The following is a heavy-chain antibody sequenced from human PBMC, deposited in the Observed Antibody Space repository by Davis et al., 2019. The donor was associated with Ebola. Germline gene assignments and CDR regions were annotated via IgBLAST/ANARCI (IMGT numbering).Heavy chain of an antibody. Sequence: PGGSLRLSCAASGFTFSTYAMNWVRQAPGKGLEWVSYISSSSSYTNYADSVKGRFTISRDNAKNSLYLQMNSLRAEDTAVYYCARLGLGLDYWGQGTLVTVSS. D-gene: IGHD3-16*01. V-gene: IGHV3-21*05. CDR3: ARLGLGLDY. CDR1: GFTFSTYA. J-gene: IGHJ4*02. CDR2: ISSSSSYT.